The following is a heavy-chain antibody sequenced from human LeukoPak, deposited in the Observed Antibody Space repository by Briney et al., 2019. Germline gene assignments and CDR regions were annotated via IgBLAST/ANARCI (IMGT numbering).Heavy chain of an antibody. J-gene: IGHJ4*02. Sequence: SETLSLTCTVSGGSISSYYWSWIRQPAGKGLEWIGRIYTSGSTNYNPSLKSRVTMSVDTSKNQFSLKLSSVTAADTAVYYCAREAYCSGGSCYPRRVYFDYWGQGTLVTVSS. V-gene: IGHV4-4*07. D-gene: IGHD2-15*01. CDR3: AREAYCSGGSCYPRRVYFDY. CDR2: IYTSGST. CDR1: GGSISSYY.